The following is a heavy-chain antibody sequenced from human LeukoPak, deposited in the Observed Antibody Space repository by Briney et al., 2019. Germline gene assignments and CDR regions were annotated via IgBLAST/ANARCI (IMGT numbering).Heavy chain of an antibody. V-gene: IGHV4-59*12. CDR3: VRGYYYDSSGYWVRAFDI. J-gene: IGHJ3*02. Sequence: SETLSLTCTVSGGSISSYYWSWIRQPPGKGLEWIGYMYHSGTTHYNPSLKSRVTISVDRSKNQFSLKLSSVTAADTAVYYCVRGYYYDSSGYWVRAFDIWGQGTMVTVSS. CDR1: GGSISSYY. D-gene: IGHD3-22*01. CDR2: MYHSGTT.